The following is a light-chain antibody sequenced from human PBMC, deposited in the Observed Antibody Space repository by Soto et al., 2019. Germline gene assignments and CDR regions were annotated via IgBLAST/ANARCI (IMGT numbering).Light chain of an antibody. CDR3: SSYTSSSTVV. CDR2: DVS. CDR1: SSDVGGYTY. V-gene: IGLV2-14*01. Sequence: QSALTQPASGSGSPGQSITISCTGTSSDVGGYTYVSWYQQHPGTAPKLMIYDVSNRPLGVSNRFSGSKSGNTASLTISWLQSEDEADYYCSSYTSSSTVVFGGGTKLAVL. J-gene: IGLJ2*01.